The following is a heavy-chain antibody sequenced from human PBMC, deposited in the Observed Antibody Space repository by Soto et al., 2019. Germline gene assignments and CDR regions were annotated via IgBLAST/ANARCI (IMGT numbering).Heavy chain of an antibody. D-gene: IGHD2-15*01. CDR2: FSRSNGVA. CDR1: GFTFSHYT. Sequence: EVQMLESGGYLVQPGGSLRVSCASGFTFSHYTMAWVRQAPGKGLEWVSGFSRSNGVAYYADSVKGRFTISIDNSKNTVFLQRNSLRAEDTAVYYCANGGLHGSIDGGLSYFHHWDQGTLVTVSS. CDR3: ANGGLHGSIDGGLSYFHH. J-gene: IGHJ4*02. V-gene: IGHV3-23*01.